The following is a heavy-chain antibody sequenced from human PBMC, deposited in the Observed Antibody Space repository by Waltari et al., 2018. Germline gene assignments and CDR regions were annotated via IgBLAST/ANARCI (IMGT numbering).Heavy chain of an antibody. V-gene: IGHV3-30-3*01. CDR1: GFTFSSLP. J-gene: IGHJ4*02. CDR2: ISYDGSNK. CDR3: ARNGDYYDSAAYYRP. Sequence: QAQLVQSGGGVVQPGRSLRLSCAAPGFTFSSLPFNWLRQPPGKGLEWVASISYDGSNKHYADTVKGRFSISRENTKNTLHLQMDSLRPEDTAVYYCARNGDYYDSAAYYRPWGQGTLVTVSS. D-gene: IGHD3-22*01.